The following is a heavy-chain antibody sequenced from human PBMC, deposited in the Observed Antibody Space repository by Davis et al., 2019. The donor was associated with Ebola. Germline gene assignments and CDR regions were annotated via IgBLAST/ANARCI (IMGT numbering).Heavy chain of an antibody. J-gene: IGHJ3*02. CDR3: ARHRRLVVITPGDAFDI. V-gene: IGHV4-59*08. Sequence: PSETLSLTCTVSGGSISSYYWSWIRQPPGKGLEWIGYTYYSGSTNYNPSLKSRVTISVDTSKNQFSLKLSSVTAADTAVYYCARHRRLVVITPGDAFDIWGQGTMVTVSS. CDR1: GGSISSYY. CDR2: TYYSGST. D-gene: IGHD3-22*01.